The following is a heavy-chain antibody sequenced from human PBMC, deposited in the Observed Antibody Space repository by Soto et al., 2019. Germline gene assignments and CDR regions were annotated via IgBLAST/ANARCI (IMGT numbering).Heavy chain of an antibody. D-gene: IGHD2-15*01. J-gene: IGHJ4*02. CDR1: GLSFSDYY. Sequence: QVELVESGGGLVKPGGSLRLSCAASGLSFSDYYMSWIRQAQGKGLEWIAYITSSSSTIYYADSLKGRFTISRNDAKNSLYLQLDSLRAEDTAVYYCATVFCSSNFNYWGQGTLVTVSS. CDR3: ATVFCSSNFNY. CDR2: ITSSSSTI. V-gene: IGHV3-11*01.